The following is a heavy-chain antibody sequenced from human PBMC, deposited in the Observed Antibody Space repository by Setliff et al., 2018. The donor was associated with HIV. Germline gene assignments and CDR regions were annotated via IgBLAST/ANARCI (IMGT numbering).Heavy chain of an antibody. D-gene: IGHD2-21*01. J-gene: IGHJ4*02. Sequence: GGSLRLSCTASGFTFSSHDMHWVRQAPGKGLEWVAVISFDGSNKYYADSVKGRFTISRDNSKKTLYLQMDSLRAEDTAVYYCVRARFGPEVILDFWGQGTLVTVSS. CDR1: GFTFSSHD. V-gene: IGHV3-30*03. CDR3: VRARFGPEVILDF. CDR2: ISFDGSNK.